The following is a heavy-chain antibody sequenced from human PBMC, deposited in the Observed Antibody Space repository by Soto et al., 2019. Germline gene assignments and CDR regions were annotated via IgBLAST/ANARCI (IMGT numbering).Heavy chain of an antibody. CDR2: IFQSGST. D-gene: IGHD3-9*01. CDR3: ARVVDYDILTGYYRGSGWFDP. V-gene: IGHV4-59*01. Sequence: QVQLQESGPGLVKPSETLSLTCSVSGDSIGSYYWSWIRQPPGKGLEWIGYIFQSGSTNQNPSFQNRLSISVDTAKNQFSLSLSSVTAADTAVYYCARVVDYDILTGYYRGSGWFDPWGQGTLVIVSS. J-gene: IGHJ5*02. CDR1: GDSIGSYY.